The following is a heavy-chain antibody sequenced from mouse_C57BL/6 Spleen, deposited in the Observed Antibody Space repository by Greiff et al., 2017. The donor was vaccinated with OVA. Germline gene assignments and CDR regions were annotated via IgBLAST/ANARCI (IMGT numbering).Heavy chain of an antibody. CDR1: GYTFTSYT. Sequence: VQLQESGAELARPGASVKMSCKASGYTFTSYTMHWVKQRPGQGLEWIGYINPSSGYTKYNQKFKDKATLTADKSSSTAYMQLSSLTSEDSAVYYCARDSYDSSYEDMDYWGQGTSVTVSS. CDR3: ARDSYDSSYEDMDY. CDR2: INPSSGYT. V-gene: IGHV1-4*01. D-gene: IGHD1-1*01. J-gene: IGHJ4*01.